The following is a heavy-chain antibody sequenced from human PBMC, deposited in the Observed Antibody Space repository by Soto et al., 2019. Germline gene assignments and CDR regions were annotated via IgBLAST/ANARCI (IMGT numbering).Heavy chain of an antibody. V-gene: IGHV4-30-2*01. Sequence: SETLYLICAVSGGSINSRHHSCRSIAQPPGKGLEWIGSIYPSGSTSYTPSLKSRLIISVDKSKNQFSLNLSSVTDADTAMYYCARGERQQQRDYWGQGTLVTVSS. J-gene: IGHJ4*02. D-gene: IGHD6-13*01. CDR1: GGSINSRHHS. CDR3: ARGERQQQRDY. CDR2: IYPSGST.